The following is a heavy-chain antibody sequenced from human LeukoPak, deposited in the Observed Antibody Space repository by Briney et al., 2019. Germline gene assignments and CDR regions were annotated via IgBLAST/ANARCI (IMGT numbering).Heavy chain of an antibody. J-gene: IGHJ5*02. CDR3: ARDFASSWRWFDP. Sequence: GASVKVSCKASGGTFSSYAISWVRQAPGQGLEWMGWINPNSGGTNYAQKFQGRVTMTRDTSISTAYMELSRLRSDDTAVYYCARDFASSWRWFDPWGQGTLVTVSS. D-gene: IGHD6-13*01. V-gene: IGHV1-2*02. CDR2: INPNSGGT. CDR1: GGTFSSYA.